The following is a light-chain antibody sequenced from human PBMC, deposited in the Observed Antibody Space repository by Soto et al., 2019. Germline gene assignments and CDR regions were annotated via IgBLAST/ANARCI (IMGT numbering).Light chain of an antibody. CDR1: QSVSSSY. Sequence: EIVLTRSPGTLSLSPGERATLSCRASQSVSSSYLAWYQQKPGQAPRLLIYGASSRATGIPDRFSGSGSGTDFTLTISRLEPEDFAVYYCQQYGSSSTFGQGTKLEIK. CDR2: GAS. CDR3: QQYGSSST. V-gene: IGKV3-20*01. J-gene: IGKJ2*01.